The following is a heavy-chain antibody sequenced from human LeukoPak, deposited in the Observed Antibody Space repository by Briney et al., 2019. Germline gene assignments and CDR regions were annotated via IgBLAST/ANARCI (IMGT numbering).Heavy chain of an antibody. V-gene: IGHV4-34*01. CDR3: ARDSYSNYVYYYYGMDV. Sequence: SETLSLTCAVYGGSFSGYYWSWIRQPPGKGLEWIGEINHSGSTNYNPSLKSRVTISVDTSKNQFSLKLSSVTAADTAVYYCARDSYSNYVYYYYGMDVWGQGTTVTVSS. J-gene: IGHJ6*02. D-gene: IGHD4-11*01. CDR1: GGSFSGYY. CDR2: INHSGST.